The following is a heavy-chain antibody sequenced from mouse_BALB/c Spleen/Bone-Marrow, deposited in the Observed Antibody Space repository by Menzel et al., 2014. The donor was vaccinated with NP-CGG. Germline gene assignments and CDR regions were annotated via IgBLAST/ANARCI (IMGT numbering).Heavy chain of an antibody. CDR2: INPDSSTI. CDR3: ARPSYYGRFAY. V-gene: IGHV4-1*02. Sequence: EVKVEESGGGLVQPGGSLKLSCAASGFDFSRYWMSWVRQAPGKGLEWIGEINPDSSTINYTPSRKDKFIISRDNAKNTLYLQMSKVGSEDTALYYCARPSYYGRFAYWGQGTLVTVSA. CDR1: GFDFSRYW. D-gene: IGHD1-1*01. J-gene: IGHJ3*01.